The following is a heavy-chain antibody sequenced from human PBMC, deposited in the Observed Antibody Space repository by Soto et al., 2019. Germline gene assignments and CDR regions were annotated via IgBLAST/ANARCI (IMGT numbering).Heavy chain of an antibody. D-gene: IGHD6-13*01. Sequence: QVQLVQSGAEVKKPGASVKVSCKASGYTFTSYGISWVRQAPGQGLEWMGWISAYNGNTNYAQKLQGRVTMTTDTSTSTAYMELRSLRSDDTAVYYCASGIAAAGPTLRRPQYYYYGMDVWGQGTTVTVSS. CDR3: ASGIAAAGPTLRRPQYYYYGMDV. CDR1: GYTFTSYG. CDR2: ISAYNGNT. V-gene: IGHV1-18*04. J-gene: IGHJ6*02.